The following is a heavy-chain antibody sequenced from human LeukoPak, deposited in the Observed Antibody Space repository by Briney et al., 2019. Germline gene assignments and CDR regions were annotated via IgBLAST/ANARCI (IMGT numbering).Heavy chain of an antibody. CDR2: IYYSGST. CDR3: ARHKRVNWFDP. Sequence: SETLSLTCTVSGGSISSYYWSWIRQPPGKGLEWIGYIYYSGSTNYNPSLKSRVTISVDTSKNQFSLKLSSVTAADTAVYYCARHKRVNWFDPWGQGTLVTVSS. J-gene: IGHJ5*02. CDR1: GGSISSYY. V-gene: IGHV4-59*08. D-gene: IGHD3-10*01.